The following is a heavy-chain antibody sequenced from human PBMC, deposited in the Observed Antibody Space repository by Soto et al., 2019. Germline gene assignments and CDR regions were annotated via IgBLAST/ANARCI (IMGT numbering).Heavy chain of an antibody. CDR3: ARVPDR. D-gene: IGHD2-2*01. V-gene: IGHV4-30-2*01. CDR1: GGSISSGGYS. Sequence: SETLSLTCAVSGGSISSGGYSWSWIRQPPGKGLEWIGYIYHSGSTYYNPSLKSRVTISVDRSKNQFSLKLSPVTAADTAVYYCARVPDRWGQGTLVTVSS. CDR2: IYHSGST. J-gene: IGHJ5*02.